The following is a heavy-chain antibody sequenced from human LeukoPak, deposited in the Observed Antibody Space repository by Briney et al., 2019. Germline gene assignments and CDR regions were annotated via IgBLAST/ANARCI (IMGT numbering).Heavy chain of an antibody. CDR3: ARDETNGFDS. CDR1: GFTFSNYN. CDR2: INSRSTYI. D-gene: IGHD1-14*01. Sequence: GGSLRLSCGASGFTFSNYNMNRVRQAPGEGLEWVSSINSRSTYIFYAYSVMGRFTISRDNAKNSLFLQMNSLRAEDTAVYYCARDETNGFDSWGQGTLVTVSS. J-gene: IGHJ5*01. V-gene: IGHV3-21*01.